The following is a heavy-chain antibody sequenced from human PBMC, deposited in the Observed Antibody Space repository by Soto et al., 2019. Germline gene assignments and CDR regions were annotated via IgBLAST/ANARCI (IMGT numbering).Heavy chain of an antibody. D-gene: IGHD3-3*01. Sequence: GGSLRLSCAASGFTFSSFGMHWVRQAPGKGLEWVSLIWYDGSKKSYGDSVKGRFTISRDNSRNTVYLQMNSLRADDTAVYYCARFLRLKGFDPWGQGTLVTVSS. J-gene: IGHJ5*02. CDR1: GFTFSSFG. V-gene: IGHV3-33*01. CDR2: IWYDGSKK. CDR3: ARFLRLKGFDP.